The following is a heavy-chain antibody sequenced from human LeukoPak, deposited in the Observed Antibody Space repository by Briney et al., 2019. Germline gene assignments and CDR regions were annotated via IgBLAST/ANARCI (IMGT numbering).Heavy chain of an antibody. CDR3: ATIKRGNIFGFFDF. Sequence: SETLSLTCTVSGGSISSHYWSWVRQPPGKGLEWIGYVLDNVRTKDNPSLNSRFTLSVDTSKNQFSLRLTSVTAADTAVYYCATIKRGNIFGFFDFWGQGILVTVSS. J-gene: IGHJ4*02. D-gene: IGHD5-18*01. CDR2: VLDNVRT. CDR1: GGSISSHY. V-gene: IGHV4-59*11.